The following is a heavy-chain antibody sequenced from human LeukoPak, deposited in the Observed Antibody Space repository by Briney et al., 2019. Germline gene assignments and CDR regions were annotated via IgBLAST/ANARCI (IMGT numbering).Heavy chain of an antibody. Sequence: SETLSLTCTVSGDSMSRDYYFWGWIRQPPGQKLEWIGSIYSDGGTHYNPSFNSRLTISADMSRNQFSLNLRSVTAADTAVYFCVRDGGNWDVHYWGQGTLVTVSS. V-gene: IGHV4-39*07. CDR2: IYSDGGT. J-gene: IGHJ4*02. CDR1: GDSMSRDYYF. CDR3: VRDGGNWDVHY. D-gene: IGHD3-16*01.